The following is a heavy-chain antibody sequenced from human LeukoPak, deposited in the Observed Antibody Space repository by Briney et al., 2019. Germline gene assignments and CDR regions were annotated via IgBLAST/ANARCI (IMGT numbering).Heavy chain of an antibody. D-gene: IGHD6-19*01. CDR2: ISYDGSNK. V-gene: IGHV3-30-3*01. J-gene: IGHJ4*02. CDR3: ARDRSGWYGYYFDY. CDR1: GFTFSSYA. Sequence: GGSLRLSCAASGFTFSSYAMHWVRQAPGKGLEWVAVISYDGSNKYYADSVKGRSTISRDNSKNTLYLQMNSLRAEDTAVYYCARDRSGWYGYYFDYWGQGTLVTVSS.